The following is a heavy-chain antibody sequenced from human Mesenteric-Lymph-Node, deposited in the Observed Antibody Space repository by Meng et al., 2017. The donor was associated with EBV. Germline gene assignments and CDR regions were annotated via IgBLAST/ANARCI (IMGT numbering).Heavy chain of an antibody. Sequence: QVQLVQSGAEVXXXXXXVKXAXKASGGTFSSYAINWVRQAPGQGLEWMGGIIPIFGPAKYAQSFQGRVTITADESTNTAYLEVTSLRSEDTAVYYCARASESSAWYFDFWGQGTLVTVSS. V-gene: IGHV1-69*01. CDR2: IIPIFGPA. CDR3: ARASESSAWYFDF. D-gene: IGHD3-22*01. CDR1: GGTFSSYA. J-gene: IGHJ4*02.